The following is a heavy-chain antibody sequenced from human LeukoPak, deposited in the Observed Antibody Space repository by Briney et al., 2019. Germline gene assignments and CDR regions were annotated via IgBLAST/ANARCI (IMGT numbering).Heavy chain of an antibody. Sequence: GRSLRLSCAASGFTFSSYGMHWVRQAPGKGLEWVAVISYDGSNKYYADSVKGRFTISRDNSKNTLYLQMNSLRAEDTAVYYCAKGDNYYGSGSLFGPYYFDYWGQGTLVTVSS. V-gene: IGHV3-30*18. CDR3: AKGDNYYGSGSLFGPYYFDY. J-gene: IGHJ4*02. CDR2: ISYDGSNK. CDR1: GFTFSSYG. D-gene: IGHD3-10*01.